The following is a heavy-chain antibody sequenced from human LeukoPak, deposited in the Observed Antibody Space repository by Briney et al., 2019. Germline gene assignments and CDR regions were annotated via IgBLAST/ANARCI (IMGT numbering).Heavy chain of an antibody. CDR3: ARNSSGWYGVGLDAFDI. D-gene: IGHD6-19*01. V-gene: IGHV1-18*01. CDR2: ISAYNVSI. J-gene: IGHJ3*02. Sequence: ASVKVSCKASGYTFTSYGISWVRQAPGQGLEWMGWISAYNVSINYAQKFQGRVTMTTDTSTSTAYMELRSLRSDDTAVYYCARNSSGWYGVGLDAFDIWGQGTMVTVSS. CDR1: GYTFTSYG.